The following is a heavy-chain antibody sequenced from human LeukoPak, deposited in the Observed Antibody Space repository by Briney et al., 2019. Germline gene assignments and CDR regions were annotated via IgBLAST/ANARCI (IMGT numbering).Heavy chain of an antibody. Sequence: ASVKVSCKTSGYTFTDFPVNWVRQAPGQGLEWMGWIDTDTGNPTYAQGFTGRFVFSLDTSVSTTYLQDNSLKAEDTAVYYCVRGRDTTGYFSYWGQGTLVTVSS. D-gene: IGHD3-22*01. J-gene: IGHJ4*02. CDR3: VRGRDTTGYFSY. CDR1: GYTFTDFP. CDR2: IDTDTGNP. V-gene: IGHV7-4-1*02.